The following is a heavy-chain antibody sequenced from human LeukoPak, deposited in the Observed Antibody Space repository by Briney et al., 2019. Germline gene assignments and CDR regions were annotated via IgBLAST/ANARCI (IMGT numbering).Heavy chain of an antibody. CDR2: IYYSGST. CDR3: ARVPYYDYVWGSYRLVWFDP. J-gene: IGHJ5*02. CDR1: GGSFSGYY. V-gene: IGHV4-30-4*01. Sequence: SETLSLTCAVYGGSFSGYYWSWIRQPPGKGLEWIGYIYYSGSTYYNPSLKSRVTISVDTSKNQFSLKLSSVTAADTAVYYCARVPYYDYVWGSYRLVWFDPWGQGTLVTVSS. D-gene: IGHD3-16*02.